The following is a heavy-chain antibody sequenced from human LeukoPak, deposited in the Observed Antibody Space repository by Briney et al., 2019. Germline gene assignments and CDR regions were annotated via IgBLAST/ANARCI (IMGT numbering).Heavy chain of an antibody. D-gene: IGHD4-23*01. Sequence: PGGSLRLSCAASGFRFSSYAMSWVRQAPGKGLEWVSAISSSGSNTNYANSVKGRFIISRDNSKNTLYLQMNSLRAEGTAVYYCARDPSYYGGNSGVKPYYFDYWGQGTLVTVSS. CDR3: ARDPSYYGGNSGVKPYYFDY. CDR1: GFRFSSYA. CDR2: ISSSGSNT. J-gene: IGHJ4*02. V-gene: IGHV3-23*01.